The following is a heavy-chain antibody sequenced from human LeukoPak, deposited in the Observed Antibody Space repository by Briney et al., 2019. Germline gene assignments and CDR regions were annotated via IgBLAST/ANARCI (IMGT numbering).Heavy chain of an antibody. D-gene: IGHD4-17*01. Sequence: ASVKVSCKPSGYTFTAYYLHWVRQAPGQGLEWMGWINPTSGGTHYAQKFQGRVTMTRDTSISTAYMELGRLTSDDTAVYYCARGYGDLPDYWGQGTLVTVSS. CDR2: INPTSGGT. CDR3: ARGYGDLPDY. CDR1: GYTFTAYY. V-gene: IGHV1-2*02. J-gene: IGHJ4*02.